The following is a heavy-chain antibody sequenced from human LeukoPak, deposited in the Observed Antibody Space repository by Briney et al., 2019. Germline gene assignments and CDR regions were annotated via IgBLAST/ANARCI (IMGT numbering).Heavy chain of an antibody. CDR3: ARTQTYYGSGSYNFDY. D-gene: IGHD3-10*01. Sequence: SETLSLTCAVYGGSFSGYYWSWIRQPPGKGLEWIGEINHSGSTIYNPSLKSRVTISVDTSKNQFSLKLSSVTAADTAVYYCARTQTYYGSGSYNFDYWGQGTLVTVSS. J-gene: IGHJ4*02. V-gene: IGHV4-34*01. CDR1: GGSFSGYY. CDR2: INHSGST.